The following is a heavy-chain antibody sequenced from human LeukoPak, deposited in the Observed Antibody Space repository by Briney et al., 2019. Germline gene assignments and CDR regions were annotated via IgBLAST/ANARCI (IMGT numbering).Heavy chain of an antibody. Sequence: PGGSLRLSCAASGFTFVSYTMNWVRQAPGKGLEWVSGISVSGTSTYYADAVKGRFTISRDNSKNTLYLQMNSLRAEDTAVYYCAKEGTYYDFWSGSQYIDYWGQGTLVTVSS. CDR1: GFTFVSYT. J-gene: IGHJ4*02. V-gene: IGHV3-23*01. CDR3: AKEGTYYDFWSGSQYIDY. D-gene: IGHD3-3*01. CDR2: ISVSGTST.